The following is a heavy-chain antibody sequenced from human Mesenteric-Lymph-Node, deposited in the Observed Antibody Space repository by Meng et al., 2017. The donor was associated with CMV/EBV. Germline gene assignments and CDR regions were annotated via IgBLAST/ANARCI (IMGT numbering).Heavy chain of an antibody. Sequence: ASVKVSCKASGYTFTGYYMHWVRQAPGQGLEWMGWIDPNSGGTNYAQTFQGRVTMTRDTSITTLFMELRGLRADDTAVYYCASSRGYSYDYWGQGTLVTVSS. CDR2: IDPNSGGT. D-gene: IGHD5-18*01. CDR3: ASSRGYSYDY. V-gene: IGHV1-2*02. J-gene: IGHJ4*02. CDR1: GYTFTGYY.